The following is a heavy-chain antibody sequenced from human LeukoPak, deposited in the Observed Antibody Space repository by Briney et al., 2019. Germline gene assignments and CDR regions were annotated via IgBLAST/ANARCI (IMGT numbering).Heavy chain of an antibody. J-gene: IGHJ5*02. CDR1: GYTFTSNY. D-gene: IGHD5-24*01. Sequence: EASVKVSCKAFGYTFTSNYMHWVRQAPGQGLEWMGVISPSGGSTSYAQKFQGRVTLTRDMSTSTDYLELSSLRSEDTAVYYCARDNSVRDAAWWFNPWGQGTLVTVSS. CDR3: ARDNSVRDAAWWFNP. V-gene: IGHV1-46*01. CDR2: ISPSGGST.